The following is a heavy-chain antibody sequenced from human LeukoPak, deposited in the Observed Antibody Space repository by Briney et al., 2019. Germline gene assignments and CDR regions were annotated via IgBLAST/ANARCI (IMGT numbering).Heavy chain of an antibody. D-gene: IGHD1-1*01. J-gene: IGHJ2*01. V-gene: IGHV3-15*01. CDR1: GFTLSNAW. CDR2: IKSKTDGGTT. Sequence: GGSLRLSCAPSGFTLSNAWMSGARQAPGEGREGVGRIKSKTDGGTTDYAAPMKGRFTISRDDSKNTLYLQMNSLKTEDTAVYYCTTRTPFDLWGRGTLVTVSS. CDR3: TTRTPFDL.